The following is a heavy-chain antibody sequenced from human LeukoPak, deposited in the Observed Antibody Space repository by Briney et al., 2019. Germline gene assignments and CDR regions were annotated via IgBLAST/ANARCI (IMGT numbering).Heavy chain of an antibody. V-gene: IGHV4-39*02. CDR3: ARDGRTSWSS. CDR2: IYYSGST. Sequence: SETLSLTCTVSGGSISSSSYYWGWIRQPPGKGLEWIGSIYYSGSTYYNPSLKSRVTISVDTSKNQFSLKLSSVTAADTAVYYFARDGRTSWSSWGKGTLVTVSS. CDR1: GGSISSSSYY. D-gene: IGHD6-13*01. J-gene: IGHJ5*02.